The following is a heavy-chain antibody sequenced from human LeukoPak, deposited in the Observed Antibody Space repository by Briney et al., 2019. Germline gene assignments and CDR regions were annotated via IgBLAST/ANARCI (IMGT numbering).Heavy chain of an antibody. J-gene: IGHJ4*02. Sequence: SETLSLTCAVYGGSFSGYYWSWIRQPPGKGLAWIGEINHSGSTNYNPSLKSRVTISVDTSKNQFSLKLSSVTAADTAVYYCATPGIAVAGTPFDYWGQGTLVTVSS. CDR3: ATPGIAVAGTPFDY. D-gene: IGHD6-19*01. CDR1: GGSFSGYY. V-gene: IGHV4-34*01. CDR2: INHSGST.